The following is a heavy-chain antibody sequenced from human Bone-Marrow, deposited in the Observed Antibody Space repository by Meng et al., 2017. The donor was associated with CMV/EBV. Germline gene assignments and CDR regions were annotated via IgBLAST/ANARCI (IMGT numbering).Heavy chain of an antibody. CDR3: ARDSVPAHKTGDFHDYFYGMDV. J-gene: IGHJ6*02. CDR2: ISSGGITI. CDR1: GFTFSSYE. Sequence: GESLKISCVASGFTFSSYEINWVRQAPGKGLEWVSYISSGGITIYYADSVKGRFTISRDNAKNSLYLQMNSLRGEDTAVYFCARDSVPAHKTGDFHDYFYGMDVWGQGTTVTVSS. V-gene: IGHV3-48*03. D-gene: IGHD2-2*01.